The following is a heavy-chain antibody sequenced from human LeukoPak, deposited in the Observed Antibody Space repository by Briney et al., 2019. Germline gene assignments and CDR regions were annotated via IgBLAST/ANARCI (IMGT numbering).Heavy chain of an antibody. V-gene: IGHV3-74*01. CDR2: IRYDGTET. Sequence: GGSLRLSCAASGFTFSTYVMHWVRQAPGKGLMWVSRIRYDGTETSYADSVKDRFTVSRDNAKNTLYLQMNSLRADDTAVYYCAKDRGSGYHYFDYWGQGTLVTVSS. J-gene: IGHJ4*02. D-gene: IGHD3-22*01. CDR1: GFTFSTYV. CDR3: AKDRGSGYHYFDY.